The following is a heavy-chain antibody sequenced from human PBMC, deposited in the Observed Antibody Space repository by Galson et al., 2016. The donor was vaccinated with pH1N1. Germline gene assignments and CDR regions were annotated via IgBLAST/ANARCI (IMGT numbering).Heavy chain of an antibody. CDR2: ISVGDSDT. CDR1: GNSFSTSW. Sequence: QSGAEVKKPGESLKISCKGSGNSFSTSWIGWVRQLPGKGLEWMGIISVGDSDTRYSPSFQGQVTVSADKSISTAYLQWNSLRASDTAMYYCARSPADPGYSYYYMDVWGKGTTVSVSS. V-gene: IGHV5-51*03. CDR3: ARSPADPGYSYYYMDV. D-gene: IGHD2-21*01. J-gene: IGHJ6*03.